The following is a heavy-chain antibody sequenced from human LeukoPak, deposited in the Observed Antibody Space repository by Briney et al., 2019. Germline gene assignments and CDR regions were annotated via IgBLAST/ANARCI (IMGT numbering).Heavy chain of an antibody. CDR1: GYTFTSYG. V-gene: IGHV1-46*01. J-gene: IGHJ5*02. CDR3: ARALPRIAAAGTRIWFDP. Sequence: ASVKVSCKASGYTFTSYGISWVRQAPGQGLEWMGIINPSGGSTSYAQKFQGRVTMTRDMSTSTVYMELSSLRSEDTAVYYCARALPRIAAAGTRIWFDPWGQGTLVTVSS. CDR2: INPSGGST. D-gene: IGHD6-13*01.